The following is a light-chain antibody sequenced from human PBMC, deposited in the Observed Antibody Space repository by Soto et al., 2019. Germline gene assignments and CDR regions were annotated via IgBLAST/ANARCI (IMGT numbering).Light chain of an antibody. CDR3: CSYAGGSTWL. CDR2: EAY. V-gene: IGLV2-23*01. CDR1: SSNIGTYNL. J-gene: IGLJ3*02. Sequence: QSALTQPASVSGSPGQSITISCTGASSNIGTYNLVSWYQQHPGKAPKLMIYEAYKRPSGVSNRFSGSRSGNMASLTISGLQAEDEADYYCCSYAGGSTWLFGGGTKLTVL.